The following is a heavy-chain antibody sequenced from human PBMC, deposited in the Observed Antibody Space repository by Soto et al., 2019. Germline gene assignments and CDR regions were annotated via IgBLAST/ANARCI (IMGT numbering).Heavy chain of an antibody. J-gene: IGHJ6*02. CDR2: IVVGSGNT. CDR3: AAGIQLWLFSPYYYYGMDV. CDR1: GFTFTSSA. Sequence: SVKVSCKASGFTFTSSAVQWVRQARGQRLEWIGWIVVGSGNTNYAQKFQERVTIARDMSTSTAYMELSSLRSEDTAVYYCAAGIQLWLFSPYYYYGMDVSGQGTTVTVSS. D-gene: IGHD5-18*01. V-gene: IGHV1-58*01.